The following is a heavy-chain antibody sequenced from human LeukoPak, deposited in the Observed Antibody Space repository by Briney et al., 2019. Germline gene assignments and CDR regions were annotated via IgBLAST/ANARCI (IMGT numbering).Heavy chain of an antibody. D-gene: IGHD3-16*01. J-gene: IGHJ4*02. CDR1: GFTFSNVW. CDR2: LTGDGTST. Sequence: PGGSLRLSCAASGFTFSNVWMSWVRHGPGKGLEWVSRLTGDGTSTIYADSVKGRFTISRDNAKNTVYLQMNSLRAADTAVYYCATLGRLNNFDYWGQGALVTVSS. CDR3: ATLGRLNNFDY. V-gene: IGHV3-74*01.